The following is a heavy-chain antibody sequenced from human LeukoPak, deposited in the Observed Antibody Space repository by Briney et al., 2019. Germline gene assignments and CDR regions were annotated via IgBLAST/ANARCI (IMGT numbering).Heavy chain of an antibody. CDR1: GFTFDDYG. J-gene: IGHJ6*03. V-gene: IGHV3-20*01. Sequence: PGGSLRLSCAASGFTFDDYGMSWVRQAPGKGLEWVSGINWNGGSTGYADSVKGRFTISRDNAKNSLYLQMNSLRAEDTALYHCARFVGARYYYYMDVWGKGTTVTVSS. D-gene: IGHD1-26*01. CDR3: ARFVGARYYYYMDV. CDR2: INWNGGST.